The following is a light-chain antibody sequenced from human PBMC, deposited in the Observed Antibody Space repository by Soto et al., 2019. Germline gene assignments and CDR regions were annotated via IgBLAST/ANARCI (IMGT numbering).Light chain of an antibody. CDR3: AAWDDSLNGHV. CDR1: SSNIGSNT. Sequence: QSVLTQPPSASGTPGQRVTIFCSGSSSNIGSNTVNWYQQLPGTAPKLLIYNNSQRPSGVPDRFSGSKSGTSASLAISGLQSEDEADYYCAAWDDSLNGHVFGTGTKVTVL. J-gene: IGLJ1*01. V-gene: IGLV1-44*01. CDR2: NNS.